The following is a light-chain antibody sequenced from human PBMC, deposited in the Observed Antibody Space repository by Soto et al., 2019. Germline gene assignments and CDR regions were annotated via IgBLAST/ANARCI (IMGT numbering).Light chain of an antibody. Sequence: EIVMTQSPATLSVSPGERATLSCRASQSVSSNFAWYQQKPGQAPRLLIYGASTRATGIPARFSGSGSGTDFTLTISSLQSEDFAVYYCQQYNNWPPVTFGQGTRLEIK. V-gene: IGKV3D-15*01. CDR1: QSVSSN. CDR3: QQYNNWPPVT. CDR2: GAS. J-gene: IGKJ5*01.